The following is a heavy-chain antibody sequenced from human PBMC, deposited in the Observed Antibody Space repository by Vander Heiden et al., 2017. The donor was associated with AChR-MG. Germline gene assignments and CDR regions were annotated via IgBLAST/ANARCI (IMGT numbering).Heavy chain of an antibody. Sequence: EVQLVESGGGLVQPGGSLRLSCAASGFTVSSNYMSWVRQAPGKGLELVSVIYSGGSTYYADSVKGRFTISRDNSKNTLYLQMNSLRAEDTAVYYCARESTSDYYYGMDVWGQGTTVTVSS. CDR2: IYSGGST. CDR1: GFTVSSNY. J-gene: IGHJ6*02. V-gene: IGHV3-66*02. CDR3: ARESTSDYYYGMDV.